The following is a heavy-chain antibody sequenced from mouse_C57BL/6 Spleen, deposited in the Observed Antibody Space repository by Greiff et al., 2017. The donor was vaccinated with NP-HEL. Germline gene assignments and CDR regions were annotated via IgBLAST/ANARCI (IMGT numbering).Heavy chain of an antibody. D-gene: IGHD1-1*01. CDR2: ISSGGSYT. V-gene: IGHV5-6*01. Sequence: EVNVVESGGDLVKPGGSLKLSCAASGFTFSSYGMSWVRQTPDKRLEWVATISSGGSYTYYPDSVKGRFTISRDNAKNTLDLQMSSLKSEDTAMYYCAREDYGSSDVGYFDVWGTGTTVTVSS. J-gene: IGHJ1*03. CDR3: AREDYGSSDVGYFDV. CDR1: GFTFSSYG.